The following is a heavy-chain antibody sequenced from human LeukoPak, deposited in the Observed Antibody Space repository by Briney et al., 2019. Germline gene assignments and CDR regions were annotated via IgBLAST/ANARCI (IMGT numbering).Heavy chain of an antibody. CDR3: ASPGTSGYHLRNFDY. J-gene: IGHJ4*02. CDR2: IYYSGST. Sequence: PSETLSLTCTVSGGSISNYYWSWIRQPPGKGLEWIGYIYYSGSTNYNPSLKSRVTISVDTSKNQFSLKLSSVTAADTAVYYCASPGTSGYHLRNFDYWGQGTLVTVSS. D-gene: IGHD3-22*01. CDR1: GGSISNYY. V-gene: IGHV4-59*12.